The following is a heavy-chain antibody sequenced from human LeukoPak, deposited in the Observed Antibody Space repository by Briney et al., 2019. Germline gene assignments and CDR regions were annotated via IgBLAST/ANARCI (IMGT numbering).Heavy chain of an antibody. CDR2: IYYSGSI. V-gene: IGHV4-61*01. CDR3: AREVVGAIRGDFDY. D-gene: IGHD1-26*01. Sequence: PSETLSLTCTVSGGSFSSGSYYWSWIRQPPGKGLEWIGYIYYSGSINYNPSLKSRVTISVDTSKNQFSLKLSSVTAADTAVYYCAREVVGAIRGDFDYWGQGTLVTVSS. CDR1: GGSFSSGSYY. J-gene: IGHJ4*02.